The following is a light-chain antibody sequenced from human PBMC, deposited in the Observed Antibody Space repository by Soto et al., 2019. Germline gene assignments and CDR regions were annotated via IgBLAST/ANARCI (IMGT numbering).Light chain of an antibody. CDR1: QSLTSS. CDR3: QQRSTWPRT. J-gene: IGKJ4*01. Sequence: EIVLTQSPATLSLSPGERATLSCRASQSLTSSLVWYQQKPGQAPRLLIYDASNRATGIRARFSGSGSGTEFTLTINSLEPEDFAVYYCQQRSTWPRTFGGGTKVDIK. V-gene: IGKV3-11*01. CDR2: DAS.